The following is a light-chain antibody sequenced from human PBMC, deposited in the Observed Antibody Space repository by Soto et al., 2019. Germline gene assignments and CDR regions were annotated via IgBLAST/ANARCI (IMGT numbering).Light chain of an antibody. CDR1: SSDVGSYNR. V-gene: IGLV2-18*02. CDR3: CSYAGSYSWV. CDR2: DVT. Sequence: SVLTQPPSVSGSPGQSVTISCTGTSSDVGSYNRVSWYQQPPGTAPKLMIYDVTKRPSGVPDRISGSKSGNTASLTISGLQAEDEADYYCCSYAGSYSWVFGGGTKLTVL. J-gene: IGLJ2*01.